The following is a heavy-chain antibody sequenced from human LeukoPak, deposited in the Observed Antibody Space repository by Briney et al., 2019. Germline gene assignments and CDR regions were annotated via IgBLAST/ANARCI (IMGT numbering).Heavy chain of an antibody. D-gene: IGHD4-23*01. CDR3: ARDTVVTPEDKFDY. Sequence: GASVKVSCKASGYTFTSYDINWVRQATGQGLEWMGWISAYNGKTNYAQKLQGRVTMTTDTSTSTAYMELRSLRSDDTAVYYCARDTVVTPEDKFDYWGQGTLVTVSS. CDR2: ISAYNGKT. V-gene: IGHV1-18*01. J-gene: IGHJ4*02. CDR1: GYTFTSYD.